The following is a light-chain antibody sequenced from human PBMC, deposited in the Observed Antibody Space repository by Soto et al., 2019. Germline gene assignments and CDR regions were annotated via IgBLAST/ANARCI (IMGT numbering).Light chain of an antibody. CDR1: QSLLDSDDGNTY. CDR3: MQRIEFPLN. Sequence: DIVMAQTPLCLTVTPGEAASISCRASQSLLDSDDGNTYLDWYLQKPGQSPQLLIYTVSYRASGVPDRFSGSGSGTDFTLKISRVEAEDVGVYYCMQRIEFPLNFGGGTKVDIK. CDR2: TVS. J-gene: IGKJ4*01. V-gene: IGKV2-40*01.